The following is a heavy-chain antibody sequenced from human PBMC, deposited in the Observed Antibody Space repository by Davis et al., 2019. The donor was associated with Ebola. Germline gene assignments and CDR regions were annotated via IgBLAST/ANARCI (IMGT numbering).Heavy chain of an antibody. D-gene: IGHD1-14*01. CDR3: AKQEGGEPHFDY. Sequence: PGGSLRPSCAASGFTFSSYSMNWVRQAPGKGLEWVSSISSSSSYIYYADSVKGRFTISRDNSKNTLYLQMNSLRAEDTAVYYCAKQEGGEPHFDYWGQGTLVTVSS. V-gene: IGHV3-21*04. J-gene: IGHJ4*02. CDR2: ISSSSSYI. CDR1: GFTFSSYS.